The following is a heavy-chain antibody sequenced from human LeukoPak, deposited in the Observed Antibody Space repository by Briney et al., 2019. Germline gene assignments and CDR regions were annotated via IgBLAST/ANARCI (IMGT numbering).Heavy chain of an antibody. J-gene: IGHJ6*04. CDR3: AKGQGDAWSGYVLNV. CDR1: GGSFSGYY. D-gene: IGHD3-3*01. CDR2: MDHSGSI. Sequence: PETLSLTCAVYGGSFSGYYWSWIRQSPGKGLEWIGEMDHSGSINYNPSLKSRVTISVDTSKNHFSLKLNSVTAADTAVYYCAKGQGDAWSGYVLNVWGKGTTVTVSS. V-gene: IGHV4-34*01.